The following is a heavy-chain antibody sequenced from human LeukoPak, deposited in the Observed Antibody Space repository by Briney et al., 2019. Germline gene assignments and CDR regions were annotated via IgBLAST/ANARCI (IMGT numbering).Heavy chain of an antibody. CDR1: GYSISSDYY. V-gene: IGHV4-38-2*02. D-gene: IGHD1-26*01. J-gene: IGHJ4*02. CDR3: ARGLGIFDY. CDR2: IRHSGRT. Sequence: SETLSLTCTVSGYSISSDYYWGWIRQPPGKGLEWIGSIRHSGRTYYNPSLKSRVTISVDTSKNQFSLKLSSVTAADTAVYYCARGLGIFDYWGQGTLVTVSS.